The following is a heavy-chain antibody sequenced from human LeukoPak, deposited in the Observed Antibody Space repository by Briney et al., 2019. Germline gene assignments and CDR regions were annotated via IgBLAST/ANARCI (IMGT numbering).Heavy chain of an antibody. V-gene: IGHV3-74*03. CDR3: ARDRWYYDSSGYYNDY. Sequence: PGGSLRLSCAASGFTFSTYWMHWVRQAPGKGLLWVSRIIGDGSDTTYADSVKGRFTISRDNAKNTLYLQMNSLRAEDTAVYYCARDRWYYDSSGYYNDYWGQGTLVTVSS. CDR2: IIGDGSDT. CDR1: GFTFSTYW. J-gene: IGHJ4*02. D-gene: IGHD3-22*01.